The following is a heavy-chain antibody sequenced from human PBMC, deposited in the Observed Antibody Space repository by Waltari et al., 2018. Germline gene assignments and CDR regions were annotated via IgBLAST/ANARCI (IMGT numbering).Heavy chain of an antibody. CDR2: IHHSGST. Sequence: QVQLQQWGAGLLQPSETLSLTCAVYGGSFRGYYWSWIRQPPGKGLEWIGEIHHSGSTNYNPSLKSRVTISVDTSKNQFSLKLSSVTAADTAVYYCARGYCSGGSCYDYFDYWGQGTLVTVSS. J-gene: IGHJ4*02. D-gene: IGHD2-15*01. CDR1: GGSFRGYY. CDR3: ARGYCSGGSCYDYFDY. V-gene: IGHV4-34*01.